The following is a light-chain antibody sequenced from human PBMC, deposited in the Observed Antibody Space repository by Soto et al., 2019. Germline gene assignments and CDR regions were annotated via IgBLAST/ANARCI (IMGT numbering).Light chain of an antibody. Sequence: EIVLTQSPATLSVSPGERATLSCRASQSIGNNLAWYQQKPGQAPRLLIHGASTRATGIPARYSGSGSGTEFTLTISSLQSEDFTIYYCQYYNNWLATFGGGTKVDIK. CDR3: QYYNNWLAT. CDR1: QSIGNN. J-gene: IGKJ4*01. CDR2: GAS. V-gene: IGKV3-15*01.